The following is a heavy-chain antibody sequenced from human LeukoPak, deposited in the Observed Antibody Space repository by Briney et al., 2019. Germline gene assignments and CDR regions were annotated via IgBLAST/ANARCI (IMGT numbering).Heavy chain of an antibody. D-gene: IGHD2-15*01. Sequence: PSETLSLTCTVSGGSISSYYWSWIRQPPGKGLEWIGYIYYSGSTNYNPSLKSRVTISVDTSKNQFSLQLSSVTAADAAVYYCARHFCSGGSCYYFDYWGQGTLVTVSS. CDR1: GGSISSYY. V-gene: IGHV4-59*08. CDR2: IYYSGST. CDR3: ARHFCSGGSCYYFDY. J-gene: IGHJ4*02.